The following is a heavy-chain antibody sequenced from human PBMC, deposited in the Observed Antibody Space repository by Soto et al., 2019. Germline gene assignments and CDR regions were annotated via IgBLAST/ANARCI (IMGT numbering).Heavy chain of an antibody. J-gene: IGHJ4*02. CDR2: FDPEDGET. D-gene: IGHD4-17*01. Sequence: GASVKVSCKVSGYTLTELSMHWVRQAPGKGLEWMGGFDPEDGETIYAQKFQGRVTMTEDTSTDTAYMELSSLRSEDTAVYYCATEESVATIRSYGDYSQYYFDYWGQGTLVTVSS. CDR1: GYTLTELS. V-gene: IGHV1-24*01. CDR3: ATEESVATIRSYGDYSQYYFDY.